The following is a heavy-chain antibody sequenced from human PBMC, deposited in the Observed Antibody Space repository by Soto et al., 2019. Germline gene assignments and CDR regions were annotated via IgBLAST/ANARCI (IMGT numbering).Heavy chain of an antibody. CDR1: GFTFSSYE. Sequence: PGGSLRLSCAASGFTFSSYEMNWVRQAPGKGLEWVSYISSSGSTIYYADSVKGRFTISRDNAKNSLYLQMNSLRAEDTAVYYCARERLRGMVRGAHFDYWGQGTLVTVSS. CDR2: ISSSGSTI. CDR3: ARERLRGMVRGAHFDY. D-gene: IGHD3-10*01. V-gene: IGHV3-48*03. J-gene: IGHJ4*02.